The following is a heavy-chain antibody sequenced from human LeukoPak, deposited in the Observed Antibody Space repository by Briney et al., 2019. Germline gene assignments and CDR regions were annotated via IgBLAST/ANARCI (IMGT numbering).Heavy chain of an antibody. CDR3: ARHSGLLRFDY. J-gene: IGHJ4*02. CDR1: GDSISSSSSY. Sequence: PSETLSLTCTVSGDSISSSSSYWGWIRQPPGKGLEWIGSIYYSGNTYYNTSLKSRVTISVDTSKNQFSLKLNSVTAADTAVYYCARHSGLLRFDYWGQGTLVTVSS. CDR2: IYYSGNT. V-gene: IGHV4-39*01. D-gene: IGHD1-26*01.